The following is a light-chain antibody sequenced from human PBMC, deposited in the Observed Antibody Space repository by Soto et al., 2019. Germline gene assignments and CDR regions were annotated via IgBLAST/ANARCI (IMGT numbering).Light chain of an antibody. CDR2: AAS. Sequence: DIQMTQSPSSLSASVGDRVTISCRASQSIRNYVSWYQQKPGTAPKLLIRAASTLQSGVPSXXSGSGSWTDFTLTISSLQIEDFATYFCQQTDSTPQTFGQGTNVEI. CDR3: QQTDSTPQT. CDR1: QSIRNY. J-gene: IGKJ1*01. V-gene: IGKV1-39*01.